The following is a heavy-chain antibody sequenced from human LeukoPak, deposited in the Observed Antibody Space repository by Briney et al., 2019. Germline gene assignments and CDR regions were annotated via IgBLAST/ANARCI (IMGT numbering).Heavy chain of an antibody. CDR1: GYSISSGYY. V-gene: IGHV4-38-2*02. CDR3: ARDEVEGSGSYYCYYYGMDV. D-gene: IGHD3-10*01. Sequence: SETLSLTCTVSGYSISSGYYWGWIRQPPGKGLEWIGSIYHSGSTYYNPSLKSRVTISVDTSKNQFSLKLSSVTAADTAVYYCARDEVEGSGSYYCYYYGMDVWGQGTTVTVSS. CDR2: IYHSGST. J-gene: IGHJ6*02.